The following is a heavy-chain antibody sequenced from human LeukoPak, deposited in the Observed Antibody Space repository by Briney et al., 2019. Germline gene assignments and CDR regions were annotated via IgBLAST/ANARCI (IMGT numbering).Heavy chain of an antibody. CDR3: ERDKNYFDSGGAFDI. D-gene: IGHD3-22*01. V-gene: IGHV4-59*01. CDR1: GGSISSYY. CDR2: IYNSGST. Sequence: PSETLSLTCTVSGGSISSYYWSWIRQRPGQGLEWKGNIYNSGSTNYNPSLKSRVTISVDTSKNQFSLKLSSVTAADTAVYYCERDKNYFDSGGAFDIWGQGTMVTVSS. J-gene: IGHJ3*02.